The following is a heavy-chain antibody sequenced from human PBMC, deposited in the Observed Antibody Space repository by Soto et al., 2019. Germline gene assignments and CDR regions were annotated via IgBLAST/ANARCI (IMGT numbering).Heavy chain of an antibody. D-gene: IGHD3-16*01. CDR3: ARVPSPFDFYYAMDV. Sequence: QVQMRESSPGLVMPSQTLSLTCTVSGDSIGSGNKYWSWIRQAPGKSLEWIGYIFSSGTTYYNPSLKSRLTMSLDTSQNQFSLKLNSVTAADTAVYFCARVPSPFDFYYAMDVWGQGTTVTVSS. CDR1: GDSIGSGNKY. J-gene: IGHJ6*02. V-gene: IGHV4-30-4*01. CDR2: IFSSGTT.